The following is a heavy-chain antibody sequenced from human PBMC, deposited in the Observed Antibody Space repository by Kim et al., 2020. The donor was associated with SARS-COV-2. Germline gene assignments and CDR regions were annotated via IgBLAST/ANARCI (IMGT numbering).Heavy chain of an antibody. V-gene: IGHV3-23*01. Sequence: GGSLRLSCAASGFTFSSYAMSWVRQAPGKGLEWVSAISGSGGSTYYADSVKGRFTISRDNSKNTLYLQMNSLRAEDTAVYYCATEIATKRRLLDIVVVVGMDVWGQGTTVTVSS. CDR3: ATEIATKRRLLDIVVVVGMDV. CDR2: ISGSGGST. D-gene: IGHD2-15*01. CDR1: GFTFSSYA. J-gene: IGHJ6*02.